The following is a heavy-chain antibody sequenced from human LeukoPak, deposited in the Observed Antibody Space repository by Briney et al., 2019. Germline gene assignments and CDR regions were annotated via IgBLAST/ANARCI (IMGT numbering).Heavy chain of an antibody. J-gene: IGHJ5*02. CDR2: ISNDGSVQ. V-gene: IGHV3-30-3*01. CDR3: ARDEAQWLVRGWFDP. D-gene: IGHD6-19*01. Sequence: PGGSLRLSCAAFGFTFSSYAMHWVRQAPGKGLEWVAVISNDGSVQNYADSVKGRFTISRDNSKNTLYLQMNSLRAEDTAVYYCARDEAQWLVRGWFDPWGQGTLVTVSS. CDR1: GFTFSSYA.